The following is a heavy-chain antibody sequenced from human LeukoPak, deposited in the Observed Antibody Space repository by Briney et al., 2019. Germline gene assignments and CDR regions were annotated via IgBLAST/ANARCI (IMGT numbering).Heavy chain of an antibody. CDR1: GGSISSHY. CDR3: ARGYYDFWSGYPYYYYMDV. CDR2: IYYSGST. J-gene: IGHJ6*03. D-gene: IGHD3-3*01. Sequence: SETLSLTCTVSGGSISSHYWSWIRQPPGKGLEWIGYIYYSGSTNYNPSLKSRVTISVDTSKNQFSLKLSSVTAADTAVYYCARGYYDFWSGYPYYYYMDVWGKGTTVTVSS. V-gene: IGHV4-59*11.